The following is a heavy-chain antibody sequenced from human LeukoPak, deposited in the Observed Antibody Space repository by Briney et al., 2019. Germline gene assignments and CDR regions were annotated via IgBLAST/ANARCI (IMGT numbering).Heavy chain of an antibody. CDR1: GFDFSGFY. V-gene: IGHV3-7*04. CDR2: ISGDGSER. CDR3: GRDPDS. Sequence: GGSLKLSCAASGFDFSGFYMHWVRQASGRGLEWVAGISGDGSERGYVDSVRGRFTISRDNAKNSLYLQMNSLTAEDTAVYYCGRDPDSWGQGTVVTVSS. J-gene: IGHJ5*01.